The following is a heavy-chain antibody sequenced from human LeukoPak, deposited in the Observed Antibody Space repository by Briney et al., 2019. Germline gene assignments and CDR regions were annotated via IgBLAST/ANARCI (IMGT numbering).Heavy chain of an antibody. V-gene: IGHV1-18*01. CDR3: ARDRWSGYYTYYYYYGMDV. J-gene: IGHJ6*02. CDR2: ISAYNGNT. CDR1: GYTFTSYD. D-gene: IGHD3-3*01. Sequence: ASVKVSCKASGYTFTSYDINWVRQAPGQGLEWMGWISAYNGNTNYAQKLQGRVTMTTDTSTSTAYMELRSLRSDDTAVYYCARDRWSGYYTYYYYYGMDVWGQGTTVTVSS.